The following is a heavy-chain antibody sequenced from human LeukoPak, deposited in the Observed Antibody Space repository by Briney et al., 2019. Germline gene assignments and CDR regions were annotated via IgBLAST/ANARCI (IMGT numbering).Heavy chain of an antibody. Sequence: ASVKVSYKASGYTFTSCDINWVRQATGQGLEWMGWKNPNSGRTGFAQKFQGRLTMTTNTSISTAYMELSSLTSEDTAVYYCARGPVSTHGLDVWGQGTTVTVSS. CDR1: GYTFTSCD. D-gene: IGHD2-2*01. J-gene: IGHJ6*02. CDR2: KNPNSGRT. V-gene: IGHV1-8*01. CDR3: ARGPVSTHGLDV.